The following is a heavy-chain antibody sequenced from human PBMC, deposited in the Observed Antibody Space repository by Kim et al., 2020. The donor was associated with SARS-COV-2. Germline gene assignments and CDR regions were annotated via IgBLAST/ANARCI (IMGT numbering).Heavy chain of an antibody. D-gene: IGHD3-10*01. J-gene: IGHJ5*02. CDR1: GFTFTSSA. CDR3: AAVGYYGSGSYYNWWFDP. CDR2: IVVGSGNT. V-gene: IGHV1-58*01. Sequence: SVKVSCKASGFTFTSSAVQWVRQARGQRLEWIGWIVVGSGNTNYAQKFQERVTITRDMSTSTAYMELSSLRSEDTAVYYCAAVGYYGSGSYYNWWFDPWGQGTLVTVSS.